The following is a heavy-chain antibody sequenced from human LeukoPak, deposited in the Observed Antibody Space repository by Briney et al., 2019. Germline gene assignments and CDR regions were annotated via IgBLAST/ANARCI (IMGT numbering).Heavy chain of an antibody. CDR2: IKEDGSEK. CDR3: ARLRAGDYFDY. CDR1: GFTFSNYW. D-gene: IGHD6-19*01. V-gene: IGHV3-7*04. J-gene: IGHJ4*02. Sequence: GGSLSLSCAVSGFTFSNYWMSWVRQAPGKGLEWVANIKEDGSEKYYVDSVKGRLTISRDTAKSSLYLQMNSLRAEDTAVYYCARLRAGDYFDYWGQGTLVTVSS.